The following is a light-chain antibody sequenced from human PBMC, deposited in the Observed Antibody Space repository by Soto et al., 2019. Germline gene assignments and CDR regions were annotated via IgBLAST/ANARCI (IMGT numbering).Light chain of an antibody. CDR3: CSYAGSYSYV. CDR1: SGDVGSYNL. J-gene: IGLJ1*01. Sequence: QSALTQPASVSGSPRQSITISCTGTSGDVGSYNLVSWYQQHPGQAPKLLIFEVSKRPSGVSNRFSGSKSGNTASLTISGLQAEDEADYYCCSYAGSYSYVFGTGTKVTVL. CDR2: EVS. V-gene: IGLV2-23*02.